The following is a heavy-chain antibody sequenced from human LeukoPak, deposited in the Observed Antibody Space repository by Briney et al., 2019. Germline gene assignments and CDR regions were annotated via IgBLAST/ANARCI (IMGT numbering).Heavy chain of an antibody. CDR2: IYYSGST. Sequence: PSETLSLTCTVSGGSVSSYYWTWIRQPPGKGLEWLGYIYYSGSTNYNPSLKSRVTISVDTSKNQFSLKLSSVTAADTAVYYCASLRGYSGYDPFDHWGQGALVTVSS. D-gene: IGHD5-12*01. V-gene: IGHV4-59*08. CDR1: GGSVSSYY. J-gene: IGHJ4*02. CDR3: ASLRGYSGYDPFDH.